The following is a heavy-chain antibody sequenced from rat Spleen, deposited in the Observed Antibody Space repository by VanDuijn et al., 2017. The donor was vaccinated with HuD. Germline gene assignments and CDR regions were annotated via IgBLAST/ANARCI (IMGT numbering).Heavy chain of an antibody. Sequence: EVQLVESGGGLVQPGRSMKLSCAASGFTFSNYYMAWVRQAPTKGLEWVASISTGGGNTYYRDSVKGRFTISREDGRSTLYLQMNSLRSEDTATYYCTRENWDFDYWGQGDMVTVSS. J-gene: IGHJ2*01. CDR1: GFTFSNYY. CDR2: ISTGGGNT. CDR3: TRENWDFDY. D-gene: IGHD5-1*01. V-gene: IGHV5-25*01.